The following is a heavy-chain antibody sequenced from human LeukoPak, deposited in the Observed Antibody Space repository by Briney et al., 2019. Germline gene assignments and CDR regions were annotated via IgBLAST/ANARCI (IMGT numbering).Heavy chain of an antibody. D-gene: IGHD5-24*01. V-gene: IGHV3-21*01. J-gene: IGHJ4*02. CDR3: ARDLGTRSGMATIL. Sequence: GGSLRLSCAASGFTFSSYSMNWVRQAPGKGLEWVSSISSSSSYIYYADSVKGRFTISRDNAKNSLYLQMNSPRAEDTAVYYCARDLGTRSGMATILWGQGTLVTVSS. CDR1: GFTFSSYS. CDR2: ISSSSSYI.